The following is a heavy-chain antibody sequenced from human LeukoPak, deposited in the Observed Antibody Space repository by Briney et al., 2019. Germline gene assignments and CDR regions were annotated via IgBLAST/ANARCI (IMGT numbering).Heavy chain of an antibody. CDR3: ARRDGRVVAARSGLRYYYYMDV. CDR2: ISSSGSTI. J-gene: IGHJ6*03. CDR1: GFTFSSYG. Sequence: GGSLRLSCAASGFTFSSYGMSCVRQAPGKGLGWVSYISSSGSTIYYADSVKGRFTISRDNAKNSLYLQMNSLRAEDTGVYYCARRDGRVVAARSGLRYYYYMDVWGKGTPVTVSS. D-gene: IGHD2-15*01. V-gene: IGHV3-48*04.